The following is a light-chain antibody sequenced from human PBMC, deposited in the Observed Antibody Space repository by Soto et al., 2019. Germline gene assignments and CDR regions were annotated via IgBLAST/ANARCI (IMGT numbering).Light chain of an antibody. V-gene: IGKV1-39*01. J-gene: IGKJ4*01. CDR2: AAS. CDR1: QSISNY. Sequence: DIQMTQSPSSLSASVGDRVIITCRTSQSISNYLNWYQHKPGKAPKVLISAASNLQSGVPSRFSGSGSGTVFTHTISSLQPEDFATYFCQQSYTLSPLTFGGGTKVEIK. CDR3: QQSYTLSPLT.